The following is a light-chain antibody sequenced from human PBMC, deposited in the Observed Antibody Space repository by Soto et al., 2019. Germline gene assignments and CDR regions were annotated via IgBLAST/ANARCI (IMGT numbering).Light chain of an antibody. CDR2: DVT. J-gene: IGLJ2*01. V-gene: IGLV2-14*03. CDR3: SSYTTSTPLI. Sequence: QSALTQPASVSGSRGQSITITCTGTSSDVGANNFVSWYQQHPGKAPRLMIYDVTNRPSGVSDRFSASKSGSTASLTISGLQAEDEGDYYSSSYTTSTPLIFGGGTKLTVL. CDR1: SSDVGANNF.